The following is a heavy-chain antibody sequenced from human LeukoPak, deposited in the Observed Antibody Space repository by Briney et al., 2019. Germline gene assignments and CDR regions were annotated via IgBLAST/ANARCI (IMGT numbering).Heavy chain of an antibody. Sequence: PGGSLRLSCAASGFTFDDYAMHWVRQAPGKGLEWVSLISWDGGSTYYADSVRGRFTISRDNSKNSLYLQMNSLRAEDTALYYCAKDRLSYYYGSGSYPTATGFDYWGQGALVTVSS. CDR1: GFTFDDYA. D-gene: IGHD3-10*01. CDR3: AKDRLSYYYGSGSYPTATGFDY. V-gene: IGHV3-43D*03. CDR2: ISWDGGST. J-gene: IGHJ4*02.